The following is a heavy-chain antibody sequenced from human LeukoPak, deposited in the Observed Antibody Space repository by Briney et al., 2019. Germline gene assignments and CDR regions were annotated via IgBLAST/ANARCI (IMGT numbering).Heavy chain of an antibody. D-gene: IGHD6-6*01. CDR3: AKGMYSSSSGTSDY. CDR2: LSYDGSNK. Sequence: PGGSLRLSCVASGFTFSNYAMHWVRQAPGKGLEWVAVLSYDGSNKYYADSVKGRFTISRDNSKNTLYLQMNSLRAEDTAVYYCAKGMYSSSSGTSDYWGQGTLVTVSS. J-gene: IGHJ4*02. V-gene: IGHV3-30*04. CDR1: GFTFSNYA.